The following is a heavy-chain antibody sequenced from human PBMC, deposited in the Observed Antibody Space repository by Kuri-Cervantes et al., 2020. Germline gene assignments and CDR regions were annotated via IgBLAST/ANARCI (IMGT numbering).Heavy chain of an antibody. Sequence: SQTLSLTCAVYGGSFSGYYWSWIRQPPGKGLEWIGEINHSGSTNYNPSLKSRVTISVDTSKNQFSLKLSSVTAADTAVYYCARVTAMVEHDRKYYYYGMDIWGQGTTVTVSS. CDR1: GGSFSGYY. CDR3: ARVTAMVEHDRKYYYYGMDI. CDR2: INHSGST. V-gene: IGHV4-34*01. J-gene: IGHJ6*02. D-gene: IGHD5-18*01.